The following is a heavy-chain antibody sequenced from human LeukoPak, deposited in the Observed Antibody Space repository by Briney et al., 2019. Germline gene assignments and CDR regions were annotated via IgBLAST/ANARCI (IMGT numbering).Heavy chain of an antibody. CDR3: ARDLVAGGSCRLDY. D-gene: IGHD3-10*01. J-gene: IGHJ4*02. CDR1: GGSISGGGFY. CDR2: IYYSGGT. Sequence: EPSQTLSLTCTVSGGSISGGGFYWTWIRQHPGKGLEWIGYIYYSGGTYYNPSLKSRVTISVDTSKNQFSLKLSSVTAADTAVYYCARDLVAGGSCRLDYWGQGTLVTVSS. V-gene: IGHV4-31*03.